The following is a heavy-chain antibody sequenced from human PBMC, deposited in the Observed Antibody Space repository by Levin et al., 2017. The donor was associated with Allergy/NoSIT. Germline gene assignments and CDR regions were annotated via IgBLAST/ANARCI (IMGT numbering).Heavy chain of an antibody. J-gene: IGHJ4*02. Sequence: GESLKISCKASGYTFTSYGISWVRQAPGQGLEWMGWISAYNGNTNYAQKLQGRVTMTTDTSTSTAYMELRSLRSDDTAVYYCARDRDPTIFGVVLLPRARAFDYWGQGTLVTVSS. D-gene: IGHD3-3*01. CDR2: ISAYNGNT. CDR3: ARDRDPTIFGVVLLPRARAFDY. V-gene: IGHV1-18*01. CDR1: GYTFTSYG.